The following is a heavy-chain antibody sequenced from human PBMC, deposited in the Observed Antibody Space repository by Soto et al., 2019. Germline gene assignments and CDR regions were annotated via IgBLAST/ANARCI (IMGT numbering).Heavy chain of an antibody. Sequence: SETLSLTCTVSGGSISSYYWSWIRQPPGKGLEWIGYIYYSGSTNYNPSLKSRVTISVDTSKNQFSLKLSSVTAADTAVYYCARSSGVGYYDSSGPTDLHIDYYYGMDVWGQGTTVTVSS. CDR1: GGSISSYY. CDR3: ARSSGVGYYDSSGPTDLHIDYYYGMDV. D-gene: IGHD3-22*01. J-gene: IGHJ6*02. CDR2: IYYSGST. V-gene: IGHV4-59*01.